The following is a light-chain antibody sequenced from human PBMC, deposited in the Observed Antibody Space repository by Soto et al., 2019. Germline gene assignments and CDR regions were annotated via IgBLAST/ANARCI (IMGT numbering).Light chain of an antibody. Sequence: DIQLTQSPSTLSASLGDRVTITCRASQTISRWLAWYQQKPGKAPKRLIYDASSLESGVPSRFSGGGSGTEFTLTISSLQSDDFATYYCQQYTTYWTFGQGTKVEIK. J-gene: IGKJ1*01. V-gene: IGKV1-5*01. CDR3: QQYTTYWT. CDR2: DAS. CDR1: QTISRW.